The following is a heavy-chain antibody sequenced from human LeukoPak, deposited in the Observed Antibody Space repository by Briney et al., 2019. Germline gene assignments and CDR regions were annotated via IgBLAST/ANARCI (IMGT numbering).Heavy chain of an antibody. V-gene: IGHV4-34*01. Sequence: SETLSLTCAVYGGSFSGYYWSWIRQPPGKGLEWIGEINHSGSTNYNPSLKSRVTISVDTSKNQFSLKLSSVTAADTAVYYCASLNSSPSNWGQGTLVTVSS. CDR2: INHSGST. J-gene: IGHJ4*02. CDR1: GGSFSGYY. CDR3: ASLNSSPSN. D-gene: IGHD5-18*01.